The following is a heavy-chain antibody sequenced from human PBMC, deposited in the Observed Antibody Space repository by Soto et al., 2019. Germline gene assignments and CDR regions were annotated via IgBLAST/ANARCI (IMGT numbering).Heavy chain of an antibody. CDR2: INPSGGST. D-gene: IGHD6-13*01. V-gene: IGHV1-46*01. J-gene: IGHJ4*02. CDR3: ARVIEKQLVPNDLAFDY. Sequence: ASVKVSCKASGDAFTSYYMHWVRQAPGQGLEWMGIINPSGGSTSYAQKFQGRVTMTRDTSTSTVYMELSSLRSEDTAVYYCARVIEKQLVPNDLAFDYWGQGTLVTVSS. CDR1: GDAFTSYY.